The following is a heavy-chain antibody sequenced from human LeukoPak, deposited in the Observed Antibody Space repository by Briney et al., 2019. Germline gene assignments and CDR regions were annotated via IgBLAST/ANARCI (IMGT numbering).Heavy chain of an antibody. D-gene: IGHD3-16*02. V-gene: IGHV4-39*07. CDR2: IYYSGFT. Sequence: PSETLSLTCTVSGGSISSSSYYWGWIRQPPGKGLEWVGSIYYSGFTDYNPSLKSRVTMSVDTSKNQFSLKLSSVTAADTAVYYCARAVISFAGLIAKGFDSWGQGTLVTISS. J-gene: IGHJ4*02. CDR1: GGSISSSSYY. CDR3: ARAVISFAGLIAKGFDS.